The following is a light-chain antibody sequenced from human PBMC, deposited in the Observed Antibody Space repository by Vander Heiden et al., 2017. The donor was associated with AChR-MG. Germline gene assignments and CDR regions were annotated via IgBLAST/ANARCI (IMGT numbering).Light chain of an antibody. Sequence: QSVLTQPPSASGTPGQRFTISCSGSSSNIGSNTVNWYQQLPGTAPKLLIYSNNRRPSGVPDRFSASKSGTSASLAISGLQSEDEADYYCAAWDDSLNGVIFGGGTKLTVL. V-gene: IGLV1-44*01. CDR3: AAWDDSLNGVI. CDR2: SNN. J-gene: IGLJ2*01. CDR1: SSNIGSNT.